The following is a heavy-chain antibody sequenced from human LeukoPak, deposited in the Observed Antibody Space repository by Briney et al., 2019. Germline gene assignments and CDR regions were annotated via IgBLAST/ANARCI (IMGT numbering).Heavy chain of an antibody. CDR2: IWFDGNNK. D-gene: IGHD3-10*01. CDR3: AAQRSVTMVRGVHYGMDV. J-gene: IGHJ6*02. V-gene: IGHV3-30*02. CDR1: GITFSRSG. Sequence: GGSLRLSCVASGITFSRSGMHWVRQAPGKGLEWVAVIWFDGNNKNYVDSVRGRFTISRDNSKNTLYLQMNSLRAEDTAVYYCAAQRSVTMVRGVHYGMDVWGQGATVTVSS.